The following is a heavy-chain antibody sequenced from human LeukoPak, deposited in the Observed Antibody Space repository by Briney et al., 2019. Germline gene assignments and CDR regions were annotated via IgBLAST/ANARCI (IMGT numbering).Heavy chain of an antibody. CDR1: GGSISSYY. J-gene: IGHJ5*02. CDR2: IYYSGST. CDR3: ARLGRPVEMAPNWFDP. Sequence: SETLSLTCTVSGGSISSYYWSWIRQPPGKGLEWIGYIYYSGSTNYNPSLKSRVTISVDTSKDQFSLKLSSVTAADTAVYYCARLGRPVEMAPNWFDPWGQGTLVTASS. D-gene: IGHD5-24*01. V-gene: IGHV4-59*01.